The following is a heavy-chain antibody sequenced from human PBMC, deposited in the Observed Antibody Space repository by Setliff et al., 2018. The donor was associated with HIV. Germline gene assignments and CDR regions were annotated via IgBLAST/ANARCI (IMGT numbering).Heavy chain of an antibody. J-gene: IGHJ4*02. Sequence: GGSLRLSCAASGFDFSSHAMSWVRQAPGKGLEWLSFISGHTINVYYADSVKVRFTISRDNTKNTLSLQMNSLRAEDTAMYYCARDTGDYWYYVDYWGQGTLVTVSA. CDR1: GFDFSSHA. D-gene: IGHD2-8*02. CDR3: ARDTGDYWYYVDY. V-gene: IGHV3-23*01. CDR2: ISGHTINV.